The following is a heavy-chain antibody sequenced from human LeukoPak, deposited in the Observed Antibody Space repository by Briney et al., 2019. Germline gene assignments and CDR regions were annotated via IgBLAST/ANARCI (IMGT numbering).Heavy chain of an antibody. CDR3: VRGGLYPAP. CDR2: IKQDGSEK. J-gene: IGHJ3*01. Sequence: PGGSLRLSCAASGFTFSNAWMSWVRQAPGKGLEWVANIKQDGSEKYYVDSVRGRFTISRDNAENSLYLQMNSLRAEDTAVYYCVRGGLYPAPWGQGTMVTVSS. D-gene: IGHD2-15*01. CDR1: GFTFSNAW. V-gene: IGHV3-7*01.